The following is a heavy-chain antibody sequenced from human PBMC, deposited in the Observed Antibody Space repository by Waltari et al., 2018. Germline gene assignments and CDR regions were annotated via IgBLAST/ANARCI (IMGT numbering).Heavy chain of an antibody. CDR3: ARSPLYYDILTGYRPAAFDI. Sequence: RQPPGKGLEWIGSIYYSGSTYYNPSLKSRVTISVDTSKNQFSLKLSSVTAADTAVYYCARSPLYYDILTGYRPAAFDIWGQGTMVTVSS. V-gene: IGHV4-39*07. J-gene: IGHJ3*02. CDR2: IYYSGST. D-gene: IGHD3-9*01.